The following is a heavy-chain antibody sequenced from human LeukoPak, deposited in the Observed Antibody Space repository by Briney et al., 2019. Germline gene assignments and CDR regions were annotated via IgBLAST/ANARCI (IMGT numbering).Heavy chain of an antibody. CDR2: ISGSGGST. J-gene: IGHJ5*02. CDR3: AKGIGYDILTGYYKENWFDP. V-gene: IGHV3-23*01. Sequence: LGGSLRLSCAASGFTFSSYAMSWVRQAPGKGLEWVADISGSGGSTYYADSGKGRFTLSRDNSKNTLYLQMNSLRAEDTAVYYCAKGIGYDILTGYYKENWFDPWGQGTLVTVSS. CDR1: GFTFSSYA. D-gene: IGHD3-9*01.